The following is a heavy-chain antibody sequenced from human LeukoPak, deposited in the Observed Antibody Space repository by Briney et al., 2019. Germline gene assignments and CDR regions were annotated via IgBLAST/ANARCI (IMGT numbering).Heavy chain of an antibody. CDR2: IYHSGTT. J-gene: IGHJ6*03. CDR3: ARAIRDGYNPDFYYYLDV. CDR1: GYSIINAYY. Sequence: SETLSLTCTVSGYSIINAYYWGWIRQPPGKGLEWIGNIYHSGTTYYNPSLKSRVTVSVDTSKNQFSPKLNSVTAADTAVYFCARAIRDGYNPDFYYYLDVWGKGTTVSVSS. V-gene: IGHV4-38-2*02. D-gene: IGHD5-24*01.